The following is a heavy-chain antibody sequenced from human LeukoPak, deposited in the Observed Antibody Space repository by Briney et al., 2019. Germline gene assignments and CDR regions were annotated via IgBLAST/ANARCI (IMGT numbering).Heavy chain of an antibody. Sequence: GGSLRLSCAASGFTFSSYAMHWVRQAPGKGLEWVAVISYDGSNKYYADSVKGRFTISRDNSKNTLYLQMNSLRAEDTAVYYCARVPKGDQLLWGGFDYWGQGTLVTVSS. CDR3: ARVPKGDQLLWGGFDY. V-gene: IGHV3-30*04. CDR1: GFTFSSYA. J-gene: IGHJ4*02. CDR2: ISYDGSNK. D-gene: IGHD2-2*01.